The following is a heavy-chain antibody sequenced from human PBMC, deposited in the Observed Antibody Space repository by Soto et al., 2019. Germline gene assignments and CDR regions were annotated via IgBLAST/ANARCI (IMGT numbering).Heavy chain of an antibody. CDR1: GFTFSSFW. V-gene: IGHV3-74*01. Sequence: EVQLVESGGGLVQPGGSLRISCAASGFTFSSFWMHWVRQAPGKGLVWVSRISGDGNNAVYADSVKGRFTVSRDNGQNTLDLQMNSLTSDDTALYSCVRNRGPFLRDGLDYWGPGILVTVSS. J-gene: IGHJ4*02. D-gene: IGHD3-10*01. CDR2: ISGDGNNA. CDR3: VRNRGPFLRDGLDY.